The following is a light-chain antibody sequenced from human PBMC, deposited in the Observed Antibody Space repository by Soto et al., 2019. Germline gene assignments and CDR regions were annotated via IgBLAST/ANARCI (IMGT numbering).Light chain of an antibody. V-gene: IGKV3-15*01. CDR1: QSVAGN. CDR2: GAS. CDR3: QQYNNWPLT. Sequence: EIVMTQSPATLSVSPGERATLSCRARQSVAGNLAWYQQKPGQAPRLLMYGASTRATGIPARFSGSGSGIEFTLTISSLQSEDFGVYYCQQYNNWPLTFGGGTKVEIK. J-gene: IGKJ4*01.